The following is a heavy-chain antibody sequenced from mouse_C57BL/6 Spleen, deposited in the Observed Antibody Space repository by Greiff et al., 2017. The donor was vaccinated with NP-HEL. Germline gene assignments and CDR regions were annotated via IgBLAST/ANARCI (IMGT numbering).Heavy chain of an antibody. CDR1: GYTFTSYW. Sequence: QVQLKQPGAELVRPGTSVKLSCKASGYTFTSYWMHWVKQRPGQGLEWIGVIDPSDSYTNYNQKFKGKATLTVDTSSSTAYMQLSSLTSEDSAVYYCARDSNGFAYWGQGTLVTVSA. D-gene: IGHD2-5*01. CDR2: IDPSDSYT. J-gene: IGHJ3*01. CDR3: ARDSNGFAY. V-gene: IGHV1-59*01.